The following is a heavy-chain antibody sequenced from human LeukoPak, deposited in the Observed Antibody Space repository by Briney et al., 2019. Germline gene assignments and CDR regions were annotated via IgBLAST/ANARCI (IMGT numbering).Heavy chain of an antibody. D-gene: IGHD3-22*01. J-gene: IGHJ3*02. Sequence: SVKVSCKASGGTFSSYAISWVRQAPGQGLEWMGGIIPIFGTANYAQKFQGRVTITADKSTSTAYMELSSLRSEDTAVYYCARDLRRKNYDSSGYGDAFDIWGQGTMVTVSS. CDR1: GGTFSSYA. V-gene: IGHV1-69*06. CDR3: ARDLRRKNYDSSGYGDAFDI. CDR2: IIPIFGTA.